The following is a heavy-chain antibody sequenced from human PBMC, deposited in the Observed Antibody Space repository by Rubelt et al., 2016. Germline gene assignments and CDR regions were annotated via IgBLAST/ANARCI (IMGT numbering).Heavy chain of an antibody. J-gene: IGHJ4*02. Sequence: GGEWVGRTRNKANSYTTEYAASVKGRFTISRDDSKNSLYLQMNSLKTEDTAVYFCARYSNGWSPANDYWGQGALVTVSS. CDR2: TRNKANSYTT. V-gene: IGHV3-72*01. D-gene: IGHD6-19*01. CDR3: ARYSNGWSPANDY.